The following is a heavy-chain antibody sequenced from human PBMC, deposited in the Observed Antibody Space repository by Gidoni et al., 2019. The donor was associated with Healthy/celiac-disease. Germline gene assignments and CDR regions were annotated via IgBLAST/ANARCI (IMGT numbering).Heavy chain of an antibody. D-gene: IGHD3-10*01. J-gene: IGHJ3*02. V-gene: IGHV4-59*01. Sequence: QVQLPESGPGLVKPSETLSLTCPVSGGSISSYYWSWIRQPPGKGLEWIGYIYYSGSTNYNPSLKSRVTISVDTSKNQFSLKLSSVTAADTAVYYCAREGTMVRGVFAFDIWGQGTMVTVSS. CDR2: IYYSGST. CDR3: AREGTMVRGVFAFDI. CDR1: GGSISSYY.